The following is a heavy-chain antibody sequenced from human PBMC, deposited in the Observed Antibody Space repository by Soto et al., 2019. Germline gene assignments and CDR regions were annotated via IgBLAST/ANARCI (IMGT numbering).Heavy chain of an antibody. V-gene: IGHV3-43*01. CDR2: ISWDGGST. Sequence: DVQLVESGGVVVQPGGSLRLSCAASGFTFDDYTMHWVRQAPGKGLEWVSLISWDGGSTYYADSVKGRFTISRDNSKNSLYLQMNSLRTEDTALYYCAKDTIFGDYGMDVWGQGTTVTVSS. CDR1: GFTFDDYT. J-gene: IGHJ6*02. CDR3: AKDTIFGDYGMDV. D-gene: IGHD3-3*01.